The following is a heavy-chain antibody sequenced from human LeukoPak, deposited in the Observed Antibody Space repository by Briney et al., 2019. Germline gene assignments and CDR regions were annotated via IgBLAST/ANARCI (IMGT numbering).Heavy chain of an antibody. J-gene: IGHJ4*02. V-gene: IGHV4-31*03. Sequence: SQTLSLTCTVSSGSISSGGYYWSWIRPHPGKGLEWIGYIYHSGSTYYNPSLRSRVAISVDTSKNQFSLNLTSVTAADTAVYYCARRADYYGSGGEDYWGQGTLVTVSS. CDR1: SGSISSGGYY. CDR3: ARRADYYGSGGEDY. CDR2: IYHSGST. D-gene: IGHD3-10*01.